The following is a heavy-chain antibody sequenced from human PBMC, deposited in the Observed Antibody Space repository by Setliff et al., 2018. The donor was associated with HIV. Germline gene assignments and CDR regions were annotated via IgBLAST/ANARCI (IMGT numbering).Heavy chain of an antibody. CDR3: ARLHIRFRSQDWAAVDV. V-gene: IGHV4-59*08. CDR1: GGSITGYY. D-gene: IGHD3-3*01. Sequence: KPSETLSLTCTVSGGSITGYYWSWIRQPPGKGLEWIGWIYYSGNTRYNPSLKSRVTISLDTSKNRFSLLLTSVTAADTAVYYCARLHIRFRSQDWAAVDVWGQGTTVTVSS. J-gene: IGHJ6*02. CDR2: IYYSGNT.